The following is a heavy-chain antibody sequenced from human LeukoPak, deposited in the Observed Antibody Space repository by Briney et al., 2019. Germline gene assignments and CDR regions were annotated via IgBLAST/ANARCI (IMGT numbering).Heavy chain of an antibody. V-gene: IGHV3-30*18. CDR2: ISHDGGDK. Sequence: PGGALRLSCAASGFPFSDDVMYWGRQAPGKGREWRAVISHDGGDKHYAESVKSRVTISRDNSMNTLYLQMSSVTAEDTGVYYWSKVRWGSDAALDSWGQGTLFTASS. CDR1: GFPFSDDV. D-gene: IGHD3-16*01. J-gene: IGHJ4*02. CDR3: SKVRWGSDAALDS.